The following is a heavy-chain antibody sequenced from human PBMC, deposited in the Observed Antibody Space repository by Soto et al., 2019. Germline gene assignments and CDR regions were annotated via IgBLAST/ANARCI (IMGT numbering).Heavy chain of an antibody. D-gene: IGHD3-22*01. CDR2: ISGSGGST. CDR1: GFTFSSYA. CDR3: AKGNYYDSSGYTIRYFDY. Sequence: GGSLRLSCAASGFTFSSYAMSWVRQAPGKGLEWVSAISGSGGSTYYADSVKGRFTISRDNSKNTLYLQMNSLRAEDTAVYYCAKGNYYDSSGYTIRYFDYWGQGTLVTVSS. J-gene: IGHJ4*02. V-gene: IGHV3-23*01.